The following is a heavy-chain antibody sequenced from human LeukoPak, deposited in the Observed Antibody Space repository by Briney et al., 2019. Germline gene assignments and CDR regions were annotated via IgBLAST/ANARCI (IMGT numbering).Heavy chain of an antibody. J-gene: IGHJ4*02. Sequence: PSETLSLTCAVYGGSFSGYYWGWIRQPPGKGLEWIGEINHSGSTNYNPSLKSRGTISIDTSKNKFSLKLSSVTAADTAVYYCAKDSSRYSSSRFDYWGQGTLVTVSS. CDR3: AKDSSRYSSSRFDY. CDR2: INHSGST. CDR1: GGSFSGYY. D-gene: IGHD6-13*01. V-gene: IGHV4-34*01.